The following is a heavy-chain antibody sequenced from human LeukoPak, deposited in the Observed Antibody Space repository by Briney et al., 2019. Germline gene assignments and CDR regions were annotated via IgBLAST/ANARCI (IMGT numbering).Heavy chain of an antibody. D-gene: IGHD3-16*02. V-gene: IGHV4-30-2*01. Sequence: SETLSLTCTVSGGSISSGGYCWSWLRQPPGKGLEWIGYIYHSGSTYYNPSLKSRVTISVDRSKNQFSLKLSSVTAADTAVYYCARGGGSYRDTGWFDPWGQGTLVTVSS. CDR3: ARGGGSYRDTGWFDP. CDR1: GGSISSGGYC. J-gene: IGHJ5*02. CDR2: IYHSGST.